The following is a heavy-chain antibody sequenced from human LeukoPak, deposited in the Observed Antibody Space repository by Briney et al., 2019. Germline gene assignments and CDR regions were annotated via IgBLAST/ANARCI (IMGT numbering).Heavy chain of an antibody. J-gene: IGHJ5*01. D-gene: IGHD6-13*01. Sequence: ASVKVSCKASGYTFTGYYMHWVRQAPGQGLEWMGWINPNSGGTNYAQKFQGWVTMTRDTSISTAYMELSRLRSDDTAVYYCARGEYSSSWADLFDPWGQGTLVTGSS. CDR3: ARGEYSSSWADLFDP. V-gene: IGHV1-2*04. CDR2: INPNSGGT. CDR1: GYTFTGYY.